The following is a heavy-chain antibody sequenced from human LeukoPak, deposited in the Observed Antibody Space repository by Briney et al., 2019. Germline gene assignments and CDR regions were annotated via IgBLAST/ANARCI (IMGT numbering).Heavy chain of an antibody. V-gene: IGHV4-59*01. CDR3: ARNYYVSEGYHWFDP. Sequence: SETLSLTCTVSGGSISSYYWSWIRQPPGKGLEWIGYIYYSGSTNYNPSLKSRVTISVDTSKNQFSLKLSSVTAADTAVYYCARNYYVSEGYHWFDPWGQGTLVTVSS. CDR2: IYYSGST. D-gene: IGHD3-10*02. J-gene: IGHJ5*02. CDR1: GGSISSYY.